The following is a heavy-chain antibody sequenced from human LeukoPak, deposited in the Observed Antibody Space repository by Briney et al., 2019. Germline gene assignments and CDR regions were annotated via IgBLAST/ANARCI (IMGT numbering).Heavy chain of an antibody. D-gene: IGHD6-13*01. CDR1: GGSFSGYY. Sequence: PSETLSLTCAVYGGSFSGYYWSWIRQPPGKGLEWIGEINHSGSTNYNPSLKSRVTISVDASKNQFSLKLSSVTAADTAVYYCASAVAAAPIDASDIWGQGTMVTVSS. CDR2: INHSGST. CDR3: ASAVAAAPIDASDI. J-gene: IGHJ3*02. V-gene: IGHV4-34*01.